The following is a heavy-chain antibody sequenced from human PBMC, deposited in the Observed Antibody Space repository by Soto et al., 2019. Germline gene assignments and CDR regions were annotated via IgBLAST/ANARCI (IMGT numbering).Heavy chain of an antibody. CDR1: GGSFSGYY. CDR2: INHSGST. D-gene: IGHD2-2*01. CDR3: ASGRNCSSTSCVAEYFQH. V-gene: IGHV4-34*01. J-gene: IGHJ1*01. Sequence: KTSETLSLTCAVYGGSFSGYYWSWIRQPPGKGLEWIGEINHSGSTNYNPSLESRVTISVDTSKNQFSLKLSSVTAADTAVYYCASGRNCSSTSCVAEYFQHWGQGTLVTVSS.